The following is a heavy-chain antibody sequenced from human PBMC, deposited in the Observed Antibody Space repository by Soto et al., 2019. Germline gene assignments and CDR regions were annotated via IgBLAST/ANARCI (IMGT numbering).Heavy chain of an antibody. V-gene: IGHV3-74*01. CDR3: TSDTFGARDS. CDR2: IDPYDTGI. D-gene: IGHD2-15*01. J-gene: IGHJ4*02. CDR1: GFAFSSEW. Sequence: EVQLVESGGGLVQPGGSLRLSCAASGFAFSSEWMHWVRQAPGKGLVWVSPIDPYDTGITYADSVKGRFTISRDNAKNTLYLQMNSLRAEDTAVYYCTSDTFGARDSWGQGTLVTVSS.